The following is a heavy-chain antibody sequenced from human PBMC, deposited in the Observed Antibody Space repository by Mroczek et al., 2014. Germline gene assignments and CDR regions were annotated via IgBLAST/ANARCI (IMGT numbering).Heavy chain of an antibody. D-gene: IGHD3-22*01. CDR1: GFTFSSYA. CDR3: ARDGSVPPPYDSSGYYYPDKDHDAFDI. CDR2: ISYDGSNK. J-gene: IGHJ3*02. V-gene: IGHV3-30-3*01. Sequence: QVQLVQSGGGVVQPGRSLRLSCAASGFTFSSYAMHWVRQAPGKGLEWVAVISYDGSNKYYADSVKGRFTISRDNSKNTLYLQMNSLRAEDTAVYYCARDGSVPPPYDSSGYYYPDKDHDAFDIVGQGTSGHRLF.